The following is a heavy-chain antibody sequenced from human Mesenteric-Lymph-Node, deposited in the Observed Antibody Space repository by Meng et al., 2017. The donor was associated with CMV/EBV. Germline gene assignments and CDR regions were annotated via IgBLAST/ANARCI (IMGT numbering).Heavy chain of an antibody. Sequence: SETLSLTCTVSGSSISPYYWSWIRQLPGKGLEWIGYIYYSGSTSYNPSLKSRVTISVDTSKNQLFVKVSSVTAADTAVYYCARHSSSWYEDWGQGTLVTVSS. CDR2: IYYSGST. V-gene: IGHV4-59*01. D-gene: IGHD6-13*01. CDR3: ARHSSSWYED. CDR1: GSSISPYY. J-gene: IGHJ4*02.